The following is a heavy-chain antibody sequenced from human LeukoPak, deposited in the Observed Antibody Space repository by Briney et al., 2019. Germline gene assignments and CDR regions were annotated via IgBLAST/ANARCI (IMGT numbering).Heavy chain of an antibody. D-gene: IGHD1-1*01. V-gene: IGHV3-73*01. CDR2: IRSKTNSYAT. CDR3: RYNVGFES. CDR1: GFTFSGSA. Sequence: PGGSLRLSCAASGFTFSGSAMHWVRQASGKGLEWVGRIRSKTNSYATSYAASVKGRFALSRDDSKNTAYLQMNSLKTEDTAVYCTRYNVGFESWGQGTLVTVSS. J-gene: IGHJ4*02.